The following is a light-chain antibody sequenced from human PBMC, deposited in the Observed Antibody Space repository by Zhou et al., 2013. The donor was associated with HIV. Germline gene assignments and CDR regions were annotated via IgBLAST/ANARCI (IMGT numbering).Light chain of an antibody. CDR3: QQRTNWIT. J-gene: IGKJ5*01. CDR2: GAS. Sequence: EIVLMQSPGTLSLSPGERATLSCRASQSVSSSYLAWYQQKPGQAPRLLIYGASSRATGIPDRFSGSGSGTDFTLTISNLEPEDFAVYYCQQRTNWITFGQGTRLEIK. CDR1: QSVSSSY. V-gene: IGKV3D-20*02.